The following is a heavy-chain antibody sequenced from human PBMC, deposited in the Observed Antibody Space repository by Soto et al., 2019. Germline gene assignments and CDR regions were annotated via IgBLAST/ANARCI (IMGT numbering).Heavy chain of an antibody. CDR3: ATGTTMTQRDY. V-gene: IGHV3-30*03. CDR1: GFTFSTYG. D-gene: IGHD4-17*01. J-gene: IGHJ4*02. CDR2: ISYDGSQK. Sequence: QVQLVESGGGVVQPGRSLRLSCAASGFTFSTYGMHWVRQGPGKGLEWLTLISYDGSQKYYGDSVKGRFTISRDNSKNTLYLQMNSLRTEDTAVYYCATGTTMTQRDYWGQGTLVTVSS.